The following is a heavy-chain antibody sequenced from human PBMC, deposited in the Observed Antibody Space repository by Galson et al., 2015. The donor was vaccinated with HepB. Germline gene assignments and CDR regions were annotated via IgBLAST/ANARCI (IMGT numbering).Heavy chain of an antibody. V-gene: IGHV3-23*01. CDR3: AKRYGSGSLDY. CDR2: ISSDGSST. J-gene: IGHJ4*02. Sequence: SLRLSCAASGFTFSSSAMSWVRQAPGKGPEWASSISSDGSSTYYADSVKGRFSISRDNSKKTLYVQMNSLRAEDTAVYYCAKRYGSGSLDYWGQGTLVTVSS. CDR1: GFTFSSSA. D-gene: IGHD3-10*01.